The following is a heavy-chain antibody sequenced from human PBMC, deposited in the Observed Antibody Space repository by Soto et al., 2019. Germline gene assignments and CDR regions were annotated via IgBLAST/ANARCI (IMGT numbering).Heavy chain of an antibody. CDR2: INPNSGGT. D-gene: IGHD4-4*01. V-gene: IGHV1-2*04. Sequence: ASVKVSCKASGYTFTGYYMHWVRQAPGQGLEWMGWINPNSGGTNYAQKFQGWVTMTRDTSISTAYMELSRLRSDDTAVYYCARGLTVTTIGSLDVWGQGTTVTVSS. J-gene: IGHJ6*02. CDR3: ARGLTVTTIGSLDV. CDR1: GYTFTGYY.